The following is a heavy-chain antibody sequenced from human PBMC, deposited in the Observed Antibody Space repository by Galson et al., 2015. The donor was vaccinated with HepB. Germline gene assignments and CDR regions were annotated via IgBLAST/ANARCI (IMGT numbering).Heavy chain of an antibody. Sequence: SVKVSCKASGGTFSSYAISWVRQAPGQGLEWMGGIIPIFGTANYAQKFQGRVTITADESTSTAYMELSSLRSEDTAVYYCVRRKLHPTGMDVWGQGTTVTVSS. CDR3: VRRKLHPTGMDV. J-gene: IGHJ6*02. V-gene: IGHV1-69*13. CDR1: GGTFSSYA. CDR2: IIPIFGTA.